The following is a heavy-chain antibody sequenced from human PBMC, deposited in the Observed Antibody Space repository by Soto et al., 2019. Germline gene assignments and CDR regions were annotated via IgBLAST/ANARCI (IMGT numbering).Heavy chain of an antibody. CDR1: GFTFSSYS. D-gene: IGHD6-19*01. Sequence: EVQQVESGGGLVQPGGSLRLSCAASGFTFSSYSMNWVRQAPGKGLEWVSYISSSSSTIYYADSVKGRSTISRDNAKNSLYLQMNSLRDEDTAVYSCARDRYSSGWNDYWGQGTLVTVSS. J-gene: IGHJ4*02. V-gene: IGHV3-48*02. CDR2: ISSSSSTI. CDR3: ARDRYSSGWNDY.